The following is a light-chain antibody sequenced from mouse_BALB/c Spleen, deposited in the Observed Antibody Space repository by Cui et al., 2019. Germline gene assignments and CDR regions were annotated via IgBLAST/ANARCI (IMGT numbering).Light chain of an antibody. Sequence: DIVMSQPPSSLAVSARDMVTLSFKSSQSLRNSRTRKNCLAWYQQEPGQSPKLLVYWASTRESGVPDHFTDSGSGTDFTLTISSVQAEDLAVYYCKQSYNLYTFGGGTKLEIK. CDR3: KQSYNLYT. CDR1: QSLRNSRTRKNC. CDR2: WAS. V-gene: IGKV8-21*01. J-gene: IGKJ2*01.